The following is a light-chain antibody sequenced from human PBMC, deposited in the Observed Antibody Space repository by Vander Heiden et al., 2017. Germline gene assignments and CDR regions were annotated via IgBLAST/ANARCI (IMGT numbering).Light chain of an antibody. CDR2: AAS. J-gene: IGKJ1*01. V-gene: IGKV1-39*01. CDR3: QQSYSTPGT. CDR1: QSSSSY. Sequence: SPSPPSASGGDRVTISCRARQSSSSYLNWYQQKPGKAPKLLIYAASSLQSGVPARFSGSGSGTDFTLTISSLQPEDFATYYCQQSYSTPGTFGQGTKVEIK.